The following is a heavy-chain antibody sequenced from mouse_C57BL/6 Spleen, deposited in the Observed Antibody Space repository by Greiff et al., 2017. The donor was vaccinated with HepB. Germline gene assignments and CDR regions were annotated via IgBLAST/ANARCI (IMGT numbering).Heavy chain of an antibody. CDR3: ARGGNYIDY. V-gene: IGHV1-69*01. CDR1: GYTFTSYW. Sequence: QVQLQQPGAELVMPGASVKLSCKASGYTFTSYWMHWVKQRPGQGLAWIGEIDPSDSYTNYNQKFKGKSTLTVDKSSSTAYMQLSSLTSEDSAVYYCARGGNYIDYWGQGTTLTVSS. J-gene: IGHJ2*01. CDR2: IDPSDSYT.